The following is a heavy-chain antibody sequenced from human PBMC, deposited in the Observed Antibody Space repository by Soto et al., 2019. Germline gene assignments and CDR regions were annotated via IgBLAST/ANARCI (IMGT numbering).Heavy chain of an antibody. CDR1: GFTISSYS. CDR2: ISSSSSYI. V-gene: IGHV3-21*01. CDR3: ARQYSGYGPGEAIDI. J-gene: IGHJ3*02. Sequence: PGGSLRLSCAASGFTISSYSMNWVRHAPGQGLEWVSSISSSSSYIYYAASVKGRFTISRDNAKNTLYLQMNSLRAEDTAVYYCARQYSGYGPGEAIDIWGQGTMVTVSS. D-gene: IGHD5-12*01.